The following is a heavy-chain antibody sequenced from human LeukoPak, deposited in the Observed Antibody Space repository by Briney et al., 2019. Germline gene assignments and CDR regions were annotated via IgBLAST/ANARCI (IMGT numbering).Heavy chain of an antibody. CDR1: GCTSSSYA. Sequence: GRSLRLSCAASGCTSSSYAMHWVRQAPGKGLEGGAVISYEGSNKYYADSVKGRFTISRDNSKNKLYLQMNSLRAEDTAVYYCASFYCSSTSCHNPHFDYWGQGTLVTVSS. CDR3: ASFYCSSTSCHNPHFDY. J-gene: IGHJ4*02. D-gene: IGHD2-2*02. V-gene: IGHV3-30*04. CDR2: ISYEGSNK.